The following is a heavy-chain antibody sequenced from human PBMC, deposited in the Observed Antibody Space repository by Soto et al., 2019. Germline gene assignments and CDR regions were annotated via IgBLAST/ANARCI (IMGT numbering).Heavy chain of an antibody. CDR3: ARDLPEMATTKVIYGMDV. Sequence: GASVKVSCKASGYTFTSYYMHWVRQAPGQGLEWMGIINPSGGSTSYAQKFQGRVTMTTDTSTSTAYMELRSLRSDDTAVYYCARDLPEMATTKVIYGMDVWGQGTTVTVSS. J-gene: IGHJ6*02. V-gene: IGHV1-46*01. CDR1: GYTFTSYY. D-gene: IGHD5-12*01. CDR2: INPSGGST.